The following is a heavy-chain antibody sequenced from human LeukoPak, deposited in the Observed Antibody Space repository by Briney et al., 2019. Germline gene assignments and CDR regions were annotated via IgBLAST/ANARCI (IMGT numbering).Heavy chain of an antibody. Sequence: GGSLRLSCAASRFTFSTYTMNWVRQAPGKGLEWVSSISYTSSYIYYADSVKGRFTISRDNAKNSLYLQMNSLRAEDTAVYYCARGSYGDFDYWGQGTLVTVSS. CDR3: ARGSYGDFDY. V-gene: IGHV3-21*01. CDR1: RFTFSTYT. J-gene: IGHJ4*02. CDR2: ISYTSSYI. D-gene: IGHD4-17*01.